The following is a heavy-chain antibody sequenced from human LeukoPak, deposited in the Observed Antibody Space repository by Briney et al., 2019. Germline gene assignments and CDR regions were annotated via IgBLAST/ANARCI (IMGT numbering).Heavy chain of an antibody. D-gene: IGHD2-2*01. CDR2: IKKDGIEK. Sequence: GGSLRLSCVVSGFTLSSDWMSWVRQAPGKGLEWVANIKKDGIEKYYVESVKGRFTISRGNAKNSLSLQMNSLRAEDTAVYYCARGRYSSRSGGYYFDIWGQGTLVTVSS. CDR1: GFTLSSDW. CDR3: ARGRYSSRSGGYYFDI. V-gene: IGHV3-7*01. J-gene: IGHJ4*02.